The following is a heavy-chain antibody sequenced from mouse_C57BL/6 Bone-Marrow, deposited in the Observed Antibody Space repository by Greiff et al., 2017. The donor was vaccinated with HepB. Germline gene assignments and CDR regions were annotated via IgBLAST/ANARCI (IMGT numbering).Heavy chain of an antibody. CDR1: GFSLTSYG. CDR3: AIIYYDYDGYYAMDY. Sequence: VQRVESGPGLVAPSQSLSITCTVSGFSLTSYGVDWVRQSPGKGLEWLGVIWGVGSTNYNSALKSRLSISKDNSKSQVFLKMNSLRTDDTAMYYCAIIYYDYDGYYAMDYWGQGTSVTVSS. V-gene: IGHV2-6*01. CDR2: IWGVGST. D-gene: IGHD2-4*01. J-gene: IGHJ4*01.